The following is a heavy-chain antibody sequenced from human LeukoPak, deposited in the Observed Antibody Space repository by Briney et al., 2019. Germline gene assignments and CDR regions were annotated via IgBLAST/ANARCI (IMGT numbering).Heavy chain of an antibody. Sequence: PGRSLRLSCAASGFTFSSYSMNWVRQAPGKGLEWVSYISSSNSYMYYADSVKGRFTISRDNAKNSLYLQMNSLRAEDTAVYYCARVPRGGYSYDPPYGMDVWGQGTTVTVSS. D-gene: IGHD5-18*01. CDR3: ARVPRGGYSYDPPYGMDV. V-gene: IGHV3-21*01. CDR2: ISSSNSYM. J-gene: IGHJ6*02. CDR1: GFTFSSYS.